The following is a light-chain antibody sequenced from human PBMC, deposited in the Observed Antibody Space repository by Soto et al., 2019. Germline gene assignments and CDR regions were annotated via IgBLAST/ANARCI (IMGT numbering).Light chain of an antibody. V-gene: IGKV1-5*03. CDR3: QYYNDYCWT. Sequence: DIQLTQSPSTLSASVGDRVTITCRASQSISSWLAWYQQKPGKAPNFLIYKTSNLESGVPSRFSGSGSGTEFTLTISSLQHDDFATYYCQYYNDYCWTFGQGTKVDIK. CDR1: QSISSW. CDR2: KTS. J-gene: IGKJ1*01.